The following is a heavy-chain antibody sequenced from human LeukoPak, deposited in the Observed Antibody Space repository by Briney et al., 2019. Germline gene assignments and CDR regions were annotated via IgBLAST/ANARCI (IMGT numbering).Heavy chain of an antibody. V-gene: IGHV4-4*07. J-gene: IGHJ4*02. Sequence: PSETLSLTCTVSGGSISSYYWSWIRQPAGKGLEWIGRIYTRGSTNYNPSLKSRVTMSVDTSKNQFSLKLSSVTAADTAVYYCARGRPGARAARLSYYFDYWGQGTRVTVSS. CDR1: GGSISSYY. CDR2: IYTRGST. CDR3: ARGRPGARAARLSYYFDY. D-gene: IGHD6-6*01.